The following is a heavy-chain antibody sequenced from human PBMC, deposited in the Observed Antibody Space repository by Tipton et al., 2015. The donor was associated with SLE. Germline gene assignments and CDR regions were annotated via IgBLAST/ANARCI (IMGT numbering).Heavy chain of an antibody. Sequence: TLSLTCAVYGGSFSGYYWSWIRQPPGKGLEWIGEINHSGRTNYNPSLKSRVTISVDTSKNQFSLKLSSVTAADTAVYYCVRGGGSSSGRWFDPWGRGTLVTVSS. V-gene: IGHV4-34*01. CDR3: VRGGGSSSGRWFDP. CDR1: GGSFSGYY. D-gene: IGHD3-10*01. J-gene: IGHJ5*02. CDR2: INHSGRT.